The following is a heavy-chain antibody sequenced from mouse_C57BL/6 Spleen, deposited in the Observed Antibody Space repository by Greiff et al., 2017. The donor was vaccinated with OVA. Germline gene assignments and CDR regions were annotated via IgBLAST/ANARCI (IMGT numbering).Heavy chain of an antibody. D-gene: IGHD2-2*01. CDR2: INPSSGYT. CDR3: ARVEGSYGYDWYFDV. J-gene: IGHJ1*03. V-gene: IGHV1-7*01. CDR1: GYTFTSYW. Sequence: VQGVESGAELAKPGASVKLSCKASGYTFTSYWMHWVKQRPGQGLEWIGYINPSSGYTKYNQKFKDKATLTADKSSSTAYMQLSSLTYEDSAVYYCARVEGSYGYDWYFDVWGTGTTVTVSS.